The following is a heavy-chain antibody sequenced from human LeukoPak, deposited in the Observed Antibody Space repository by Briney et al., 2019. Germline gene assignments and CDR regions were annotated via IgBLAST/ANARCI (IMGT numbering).Heavy chain of an antibody. J-gene: IGHJ3*02. CDR2: IYYSGST. Sequence: SETLSLTCTVSGDSISSYYWSWIRQPPGKGLEWIGFIYYSGSTNYNPSPKSRVTISIDTSKNQFSLKLSSVTAPDTAVYYCARRPSGSDAFDIWGQGTMVTVSS. CDR3: ARRPSGSDAFDI. V-gene: IGHV4-59*08. CDR1: GDSISSYY. D-gene: IGHD3-22*01.